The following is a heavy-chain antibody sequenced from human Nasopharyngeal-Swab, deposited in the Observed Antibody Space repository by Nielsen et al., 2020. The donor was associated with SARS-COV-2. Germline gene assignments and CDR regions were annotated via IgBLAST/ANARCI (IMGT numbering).Heavy chain of an antibody. CDR3: ARAWDIVVVPAAMWSYMDV. Sequence: GESLKISCAASGFTVSSNYMSWVRQAPGKGLEWVSVIYSGGSTYYADSVKGRFTISRDNSKNTLYLQMNSLRAEDTAVYYCARAWDIVVVPAAMWSYMDVWGKGTTVTVSS. CDR1: GFTVSSNY. V-gene: IGHV3-53*05. J-gene: IGHJ6*03. D-gene: IGHD2-2*01. CDR2: IYSGGST.